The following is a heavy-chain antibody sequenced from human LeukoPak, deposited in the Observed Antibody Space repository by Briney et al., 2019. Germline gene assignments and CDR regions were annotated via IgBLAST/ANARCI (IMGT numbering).Heavy chain of an antibody. D-gene: IGHD3-22*01. V-gene: IGHV3-20*04. CDR2: INWNGGST. Sequence: GGSLRLSCAASGFTFDDYGMSWLRQAPGKTLECVSGINWNGGSTGYADSVKGRFTISRDNAKNSLYLQMNSLRAEDTALYYCARDDDSSGYYFYWGQGTLVTVSS. CDR1: GFTFDDYG. CDR3: ARDDDSSGYYFY. J-gene: IGHJ4*02.